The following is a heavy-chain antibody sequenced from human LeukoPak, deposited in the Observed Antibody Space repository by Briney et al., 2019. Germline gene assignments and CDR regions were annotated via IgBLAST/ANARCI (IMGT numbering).Heavy chain of an antibody. V-gene: IGHV4-59*01. J-gene: IGHJ6*02. CDR3: ARPNYYYYAMDV. Sequence: SETLSLTCTVSGGSISSDYCSWIRQPPGKGLEWIGYIFYSGSTNYNPSLKSRVTISADMSKNQFSLKLSSVTAADTAVYYCARPNYYYYAMDVWGQGTTVTVSS. CDR2: IFYSGST. CDR1: GGSISSDY.